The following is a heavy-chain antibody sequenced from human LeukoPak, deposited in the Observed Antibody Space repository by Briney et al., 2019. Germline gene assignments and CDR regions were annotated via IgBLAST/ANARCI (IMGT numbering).Heavy chain of an antibody. CDR3: AKEDYYDSGGYYQKKDY. V-gene: IGHV3-23*01. CDR2: ISGSGGST. D-gene: IGHD3-22*01. Sequence: GGSLRLSCAASGFTFSSYAMSWVRQAPGKGLEWVSAISGSGGSTYYADSVKGRFTISRDNSKNTLYLQMNSLRAEDTAVYYCAKEDYYDSGGYYQKKDYWGQGTLVTVSS. J-gene: IGHJ4*02. CDR1: GFTFSSYA.